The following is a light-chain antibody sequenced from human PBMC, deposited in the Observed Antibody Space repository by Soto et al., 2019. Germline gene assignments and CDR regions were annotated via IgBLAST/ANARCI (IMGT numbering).Light chain of an antibody. Sequence: QSVLTQPASVSGSPGQSITISCTGTSSDVGTFGLVSWFHQYPGTAPKPIIFEVSRRPLGVSNRFSGSKSGNTASLTISGLQAEDEGHYYCSSFTRGSTLVVFGGGTQLTVL. CDR1: SSDVGTFGL. V-gene: IGLV2-23*02. CDR2: EVS. J-gene: IGLJ2*01. CDR3: SSFTRGSTLVV.